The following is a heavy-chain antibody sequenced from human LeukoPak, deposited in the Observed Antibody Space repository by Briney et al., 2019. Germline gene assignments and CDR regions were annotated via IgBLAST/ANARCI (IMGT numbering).Heavy chain of an antibody. J-gene: IGHJ4*02. D-gene: IGHD3-10*01. CDR2: IYTSGST. Sequence: SETLSLTCTVSGGSISSYYWSWIRQAAGKGLKWIGRIYTSGSTNYNPSLKSRVTMSVDTSKNQFSLKLSSVTAADTAVYYCARILWFGELYYFDYWGQGTLVTVSS. CDR3: ARILWFGELYYFDY. V-gene: IGHV4-4*07. CDR1: GGSISSYY.